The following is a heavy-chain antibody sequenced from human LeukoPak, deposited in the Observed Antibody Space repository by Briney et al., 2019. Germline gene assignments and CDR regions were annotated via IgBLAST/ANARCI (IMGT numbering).Heavy chain of an antibody. D-gene: IGHD6-6*01. V-gene: IGHV1-69*05. Sequence: VKVSCKASGGTFSSYAISWVRQAPGQGLGWMGGIIPIFGTANSAQKFQGRVTNTTDESPSIPDMELSSLRSEDTAVYYCARGQYSSSFDYWRQGTLVTVSS. J-gene: IGHJ4*02. CDR3: ARGQYSSSFDY. CDR2: IIPIFGTA. CDR1: GGTFSSYA.